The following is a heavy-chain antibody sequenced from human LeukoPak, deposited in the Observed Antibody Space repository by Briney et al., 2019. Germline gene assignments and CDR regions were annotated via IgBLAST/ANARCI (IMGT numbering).Heavy chain of an antibody. CDR1: GGSFSGYY. CDR3: AIMDSSGYYPDY. Sequence: PSETLSLTCAVYGGSFSGYYWSWIRQPPGKGLEWIGEINHSGSTNYNPSLKSRVTISVDTSKNQFPLKLSSVTAADTAVYYCAIMDSSGYYPDYWGQGTLVTVSS. D-gene: IGHD3-22*01. J-gene: IGHJ4*02. V-gene: IGHV4-34*01. CDR2: INHSGST.